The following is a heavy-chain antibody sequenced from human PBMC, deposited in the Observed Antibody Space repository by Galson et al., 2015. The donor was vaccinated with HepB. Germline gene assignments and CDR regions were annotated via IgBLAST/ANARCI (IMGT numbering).Heavy chain of an antibody. J-gene: IGHJ3*02. CDR1: GFTFSSYC. CDR2: IWFDGSNK. V-gene: IGHV3-33*01. Sequence: SLRLSCAASGFTFSSYCMHWVRQAPGKGLEWVAVIWFDGSNKYYARSVKGRFTISRDNSKNTLYLHMNSLIAGDTALYYCARESERRCGGDCYGALDSSGHGTMVTVTS. D-gene: IGHD2-21*02. CDR3: ARESERRCGGDCYGALDS.